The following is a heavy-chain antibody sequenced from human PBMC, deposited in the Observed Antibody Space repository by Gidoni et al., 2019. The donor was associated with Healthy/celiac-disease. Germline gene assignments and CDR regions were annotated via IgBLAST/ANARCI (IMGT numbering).Heavy chain of an antibody. J-gene: IGHJ3*02. V-gene: IGHV3-23*01. D-gene: IGHD3-22*01. CDR3: AKDPEDDSSGYYYVLHAFDI. CDR1: GFTFSSYA. Sequence: EVQLLESGGGLVQPGGSLRLSCAASGFTFSSYAMSWVRQAPGKGLEWVSAISGSGGSTYYADSVKGRFTISRDNSKNTLYLQMNSLRAEDTAVYYCAKDPEDDSSGYYYVLHAFDIWGQGTMVTVSS. CDR2: ISGSGGST.